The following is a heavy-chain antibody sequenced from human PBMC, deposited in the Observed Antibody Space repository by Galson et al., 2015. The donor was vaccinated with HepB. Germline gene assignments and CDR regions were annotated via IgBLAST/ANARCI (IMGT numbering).Heavy chain of an antibody. V-gene: IGHV1-69*10. CDR3: ARAVDAGYDRPDQYNFYGMGV. CDR1: GGTFSTYV. J-gene: IGHJ6*02. Sequence: SVKVSCKASGGTFSTYVLSWVRQAPGQGLEWMGGIIPLLGITKYAQKLQGRVSITAVKSTSTVYMELSGLTSEDTAVYYCARAVDAGYDRPDQYNFYGMGVWGQGTTVTVSS. CDR2: IIPLLGIT. D-gene: IGHD5-12*01.